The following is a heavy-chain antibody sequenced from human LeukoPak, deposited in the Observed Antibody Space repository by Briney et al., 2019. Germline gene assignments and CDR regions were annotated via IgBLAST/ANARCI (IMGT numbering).Heavy chain of an antibody. CDR2: ITGNGAST. D-gene: IGHD1-26*01. J-gene: IGHJ4*02. CDR1: GFTFRSYD. V-gene: IGHV3-23*01. Sequence: PGGSLRLSCAASGFTFRSYDINWVRQAPGKGLEWVSSITGNGASTNFADSVRGRFTISRDNSKNTAYLRMNSLRAEDTAVYYCAGSGSHVYWGQGTLVTVSS. CDR3: AGSGSHVY.